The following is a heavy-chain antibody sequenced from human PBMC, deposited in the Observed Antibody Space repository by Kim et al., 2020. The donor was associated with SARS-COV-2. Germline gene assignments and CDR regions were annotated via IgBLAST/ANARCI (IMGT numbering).Heavy chain of an antibody. D-gene: IGHD3-10*01. CDR3: ASLDSAQVPGVF. V-gene: IGHV3-7*03. J-gene: IGHJ4*02. Sequence: YYADSVKGRFTMSRDNAKNSLYLEMNSLSAEDTAIYCCASLDSAQVPGVFWGQGTLVTVSS.